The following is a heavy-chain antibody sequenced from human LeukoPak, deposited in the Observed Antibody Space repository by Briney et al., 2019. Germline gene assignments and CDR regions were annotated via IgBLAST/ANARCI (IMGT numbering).Heavy chain of an antibody. CDR2: ISSSSSTI. Sequence: PGGSLRLSCAASGFTFSSYSMNWVRQAPGKGLEWVSYISSSSSTIYYADSVKGRFTISRDNAKNSLYLQMNSLRAEDTAVYYCARDAEDALAVSWPKDAFDIWGQGTMVTVSS. CDR3: ARDAEDALAVSWPKDAFDI. V-gene: IGHV3-48*01. J-gene: IGHJ3*02. CDR1: GFTFSSYS. D-gene: IGHD6-19*01.